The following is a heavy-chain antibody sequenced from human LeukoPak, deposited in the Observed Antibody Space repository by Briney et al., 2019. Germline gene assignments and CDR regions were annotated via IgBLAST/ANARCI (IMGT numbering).Heavy chain of an antibody. V-gene: IGHV5-51*01. CDR2: IYPGDSDT. D-gene: IGHD3-22*01. Sequence: GESLKISCQGSGYSFTSYWIGWVRQMPGKGLELMWIIYPGDSDTRHSPSFQGQVTISADNYISPAYLQWSSLKASDTAMYYCARGPKPIYDSSGYYYFVYWGQGSLVTVSS. CDR1: GYSFTSYW. J-gene: IGHJ4*02. CDR3: ARGPKPIYDSSGYYYFVY.